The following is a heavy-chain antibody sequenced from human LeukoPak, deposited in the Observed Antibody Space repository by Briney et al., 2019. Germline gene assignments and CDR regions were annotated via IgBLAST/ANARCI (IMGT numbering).Heavy chain of an antibody. J-gene: IGHJ4*02. Sequence: PSETLSLTCTVSGYSISSGYYWGWIRQPPGKGLEWIGSIYHSGSTYYNPSLKSRVTISVDTSKNQFPLKLSSVTAADTAVYYCARVGRRYDSSGYYLSYFHYWGQGTLVTVSS. D-gene: IGHD3-22*01. CDR3: ARVGRRYDSSGYYLSYFHY. V-gene: IGHV4-38-2*02. CDR1: GYSISSGYY. CDR2: IYHSGST.